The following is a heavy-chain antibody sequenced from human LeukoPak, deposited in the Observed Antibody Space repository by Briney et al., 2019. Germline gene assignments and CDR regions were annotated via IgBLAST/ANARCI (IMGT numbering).Heavy chain of an antibody. J-gene: IGHJ4*02. V-gene: IGHV1-24*01. D-gene: IGHD3-10*01. CDR3: ATDPRRSLWCGELRAFDY. Sequence: ASVKVSCKVSGYTLTELSMHWVRQAPGKGLEWRGGFDPEDGETINAQKFQGRVTMTEDTSTDTAYMELSSLRSEDTAVYYCATDPRRSLWCGELRAFDYWGQGTLVTVSS. CDR1: GYTLTELS. CDR2: FDPEDGET.